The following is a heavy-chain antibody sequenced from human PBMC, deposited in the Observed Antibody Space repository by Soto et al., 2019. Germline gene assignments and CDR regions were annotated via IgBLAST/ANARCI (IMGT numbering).Heavy chain of an antibody. V-gene: IGHV5-51*01. CDR1: GSNFTKSW. Sequence: PGESLKISCKDSGSNFTKSWIGWVRQMPGRGLDWMGIIYPGDSDTRYSPSSQGQVIISADKSISTAYLQWSSLKASDTAIYYCATESQLGLGFEYWGQGTLVTVSS. CDR2: IYPGDSDT. CDR3: ATESQLGLGFEY. J-gene: IGHJ4*01. D-gene: IGHD1-1*01.